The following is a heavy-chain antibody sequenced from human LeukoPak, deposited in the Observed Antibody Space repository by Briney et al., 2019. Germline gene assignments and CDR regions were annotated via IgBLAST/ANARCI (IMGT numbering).Heavy chain of an antibody. CDR3: ARHSIPYIGVVPASYFEY. Sequence: SESLSLTCTVSGGSISSSSYYWGWIRQPPGKGLEWIGSIYYSGSTYYNPSLKSRVTISVDTSKNQFSLKLSSVTAADTAVYYCARHSIPYIGVVPASYFEYWGQRTLVTVSS. J-gene: IGHJ4*02. CDR1: GGSISSSSYY. CDR2: IYYSGST. V-gene: IGHV4-39*01. D-gene: IGHD2-2*01.